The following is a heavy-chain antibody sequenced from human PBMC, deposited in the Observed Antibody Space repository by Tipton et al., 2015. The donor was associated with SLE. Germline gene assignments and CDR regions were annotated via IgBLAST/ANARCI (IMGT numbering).Heavy chain of an antibody. Sequence: QLVQSGAEVKKPGESLKISCKGSGYSFTNYWIGWVRQMPGKGLEWMGIISPGDSETIYSPSSQGQVTISADKSISTAYLQWSSLKASDTGMYYCGRQYRDAVDLWGKGKMVSVSS. V-gene: IGHV5-51*01. CDR3: GRQYRDAVDL. J-gene: IGHJ3*01. D-gene: IGHD3-16*02. CDR1: GYSFTNYW. CDR2: ISPGDSET.